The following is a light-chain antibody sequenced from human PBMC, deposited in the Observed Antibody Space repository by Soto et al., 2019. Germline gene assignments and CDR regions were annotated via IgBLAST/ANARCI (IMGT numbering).Light chain of an antibody. CDR2: GAS. CDR1: QSVGSSY. J-gene: IGKJ4*01. V-gene: IGKV3-20*01. CDR3: QPYNNWPLT. Sequence: EIVVAQSQSTLSLSPGERPTLSCRASQSVGSSYLAWYQQKTGQAPRLXIYGASSRATGIPDRFSGSGYGTDFNLTITRLETEDFAVYYCQPYNNWPLTFGGGTKVDIK.